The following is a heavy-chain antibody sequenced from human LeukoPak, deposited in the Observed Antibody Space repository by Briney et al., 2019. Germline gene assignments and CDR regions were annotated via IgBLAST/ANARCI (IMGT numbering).Heavy chain of an antibody. V-gene: IGHV4-31*03. CDR2: IYYSGST. CDR1: GGSISSGGYY. J-gene: IGHJ4*02. Sequence: SETLSLTCTVSGGSISSGGYYWSWIRQHPGKGLEWIGYIYYSGSTYYNPSLKSRVTLSVDTSKNQFSLKLSSVTAADTAVYYCAAASLVGASYYFDYWGQGTLVTVSS. CDR3: AAASLVGASYYFDY. D-gene: IGHD1-26*01.